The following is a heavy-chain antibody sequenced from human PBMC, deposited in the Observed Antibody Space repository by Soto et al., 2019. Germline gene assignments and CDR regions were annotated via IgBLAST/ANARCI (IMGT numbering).Heavy chain of an antibody. V-gene: IGHV1-69*01. Sequence: QVQLVQSGAEVKKPGSSVKVSCKASGGNFSSHAINWVRQAPGQGLEWMGGIIPIFDTAHYALKFLGRVTFTADESTTTVYMELSSLRSEDTAVYYCARRLPYYFDSSNYRDAVDIWGQGTMVTVSS. D-gene: IGHD3-22*01. CDR3: ARRLPYYFDSSNYRDAVDI. CDR2: IIPIFDTA. J-gene: IGHJ3*02. CDR1: GGNFSSHA.